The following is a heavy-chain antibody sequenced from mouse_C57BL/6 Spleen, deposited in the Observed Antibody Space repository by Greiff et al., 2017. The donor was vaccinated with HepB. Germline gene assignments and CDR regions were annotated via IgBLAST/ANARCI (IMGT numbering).Heavy chain of an antibody. CDR3: ARYYYGSSYPFDY. CDR2: IYPGSGST. Sequence: QVQLKQPGAELVKPGASVKMSCKASGYTFTSYWITWVKQRPGQGLEWIGDIYPGSGSTNYNEKFKSKATLTVDTSSSTAYMQLSSLTSEDSAVYYCARYYYGSSYPFDYWGQGTTLTVSS. V-gene: IGHV1-55*01. J-gene: IGHJ2*01. D-gene: IGHD1-1*01. CDR1: GYTFTSYW.